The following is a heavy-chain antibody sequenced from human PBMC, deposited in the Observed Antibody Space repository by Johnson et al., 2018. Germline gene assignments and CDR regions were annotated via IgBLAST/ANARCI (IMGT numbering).Heavy chain of an antibody. V-gene: IGHV3-43*01. J-gene: IGHJ3*02. CDR3: ANGDSSFGAFDI. Sequence: VQLVESGGVVVQPGGSLRLSCAASGFTFDDYTMHWVRQAPGKGLEWVSLISWDGGRTYYADSVKARFTISRDNSKNSLYLQMNSLRTEDTALYYCANGDSSFGAFDIWGQGTMVTVSS. D-gene: IGHD3-22*01. CDR1: GFTFDDYT. CDR2: ISWDGGRT.